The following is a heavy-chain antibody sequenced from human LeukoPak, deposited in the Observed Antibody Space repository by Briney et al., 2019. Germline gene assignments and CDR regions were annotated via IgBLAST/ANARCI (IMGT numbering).Heavy chain of an antibody. CDR2: FDPEDGET. Sequence: ASVKVSCKVSGYTLTELSMHWVRQAPGKGLEWMGGFDPEDGETIYAQKFRGRVTMTEDTSTDTAYMELSSLRSEDTAVYYCASFEAVAGTNWFDPWGQGTLVTVSS. CDR1: GYTLTELS. D-gene: IGHD6-19*01. CDR3: ASFEAVAGTNWFDP. V-gene: IGHV1-24*01. J-gene: IGHJ5*02.